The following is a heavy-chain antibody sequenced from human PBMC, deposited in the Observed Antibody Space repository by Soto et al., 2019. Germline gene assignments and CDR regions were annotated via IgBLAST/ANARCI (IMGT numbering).Heavy chain of an antibody. J-gene: IGHJ4*02. CDR3: ARESFTSLYCGGDCEWAPGFDY. Sequence: QPGGSRRLSGAASGFNFSSCWMHWVRQAQGKRLVWVSRINSDGSSTGYAESVEGRCTICRDKAKNTLYLQMNSLRGEDTAVYYCARESFTSLYCGGDCEWAPGFDYWGQGISVTVSS. CDR2: INSDGSST. CDR1: GFNFSSCW. V-gene: IGHV3-74*01. D-gene: IGHD2-21*02.